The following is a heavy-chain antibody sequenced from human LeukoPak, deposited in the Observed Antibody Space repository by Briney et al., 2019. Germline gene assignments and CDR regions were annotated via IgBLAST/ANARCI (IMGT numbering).Heavy chain of an antibody. J-gene: IGHJ4*02. CDR2: INTDGSST. CDR1: GFTFSSYW. CDR3: AKEGTAGPAENFDY. D-gene: IGHD2-2*01. V-gene: IGHV3-74*01. Sequence: PGGSLRLSCAASGFTFSSYWMHWVRQAPGKGLVWVSRINTDGSSTSYADSVKGRFTISRDNSKNTLYLQMNSLRAEDTAVYYCAKEGTAGPAENFDYWGQGTLVTVSS.